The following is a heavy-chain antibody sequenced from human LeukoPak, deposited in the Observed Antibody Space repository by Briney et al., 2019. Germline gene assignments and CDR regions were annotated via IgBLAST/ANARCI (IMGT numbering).Heavy chain of an antibody. CDR1: GYTFTGYY. CDR2: INPNSGGT. D-gene: IGHD2-2*01. CDR3: ARGGYCSSTSYWSCAFDI. Sequence: ASVKVSCKASGYTFTGYYMHWVRQAPGQGLEWMGRINPNSGGTNYAQKFQGRVTMTRDTSISTAYMELSRLRSDDTAVYYCARGGYCSSTSYWSCAFDIWGQGTMVTVSS. V-gene: IGHV1-2*06. J-gene: IGHJ3*02.